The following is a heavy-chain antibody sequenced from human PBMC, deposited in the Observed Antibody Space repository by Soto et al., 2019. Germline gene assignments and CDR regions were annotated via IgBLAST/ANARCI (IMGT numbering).Heavy chain of an antibody. D-gene: IGHD2-8*02. J-gene: IGHJ4*02. Sequence: EVHLWESGGDLVQPGGSLRVSCVGSGNTFSSRAMSWVRQAPGKGLEWVSGIDGGGITDYADSVKGRFTISRDNSQDTLYLQMNSLRAEDTAVYYCASLLGLSSGGSWYSHVADYWGQGTLLTVSS. V-gene: IGHV3-23*01. CDR2: IDGGGIT. CDR1: GNTFSSRA. CDR3: ASLLGLSSGGSWYSHVADY.